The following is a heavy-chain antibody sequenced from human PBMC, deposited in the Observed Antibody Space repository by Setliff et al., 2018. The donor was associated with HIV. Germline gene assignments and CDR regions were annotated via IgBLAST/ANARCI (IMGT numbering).Heavy chain of an antibody. CDR2: IYSTDTT. CDR3: ARHGTWNSQRFHFDY. Sequence: SSETLSLTCTVSAVSIGGYSWSWIRQSPGKGLGWIGSIYSTDTTNHNPSLESRVTISVDKSKNQFSLKLNSVTAADTAVYYCARHGTWNSQRFHFDYWGQGTPVTVS. D-gene: IGHD1-7*01. V-gene: IGHV4-4*09. J-gene: IGHJ4*02. CDR1: AVSIGGYS.